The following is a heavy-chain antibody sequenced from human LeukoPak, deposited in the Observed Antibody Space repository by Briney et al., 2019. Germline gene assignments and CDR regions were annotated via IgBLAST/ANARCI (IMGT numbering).Heavy chain of an antibody. CDR3: AKDHPTCGDYYYGMDV. CDR1: GFTFSSYG. D-gene: IGHD4-17*01. CDR2: ISYDGGNT. V-gene: IGHV3-30*05. Sequence: PGGSLRLSCAASGFTFSSYGIHWVRQAPGKGLEWVSFISYDGGNTHYADSVKGRFTFSRDNSKNTVYLQMSSLRAEDTAVYYCAKDHPTCGDYYYGMDVWGQGTTVTVSS. J-gene: IGHJ6*02.